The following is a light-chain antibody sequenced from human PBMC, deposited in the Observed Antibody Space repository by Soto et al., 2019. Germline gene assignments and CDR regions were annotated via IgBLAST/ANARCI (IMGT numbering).Light chain of an antibody. CDR2: DAS. V-gene: IGKV1-33*01. Sequence: DIQMTQSPSSLSASVGDRVTITCQASQDISNYLIWYQQKPGKAPKLLIYDASNLETGVPSRFSGSGSGTDFILTISSLQPEDTATYYCQHYDNLPRVTFGPGTKVEIK. J-gene: IGKJ3*01. CDR1: QDISNY. CDR3: QHYDNLPRVT.